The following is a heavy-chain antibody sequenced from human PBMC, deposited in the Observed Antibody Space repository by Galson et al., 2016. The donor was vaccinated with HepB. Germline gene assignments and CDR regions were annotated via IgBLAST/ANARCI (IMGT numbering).Heavy chain of an antibody. CDR3: AQEQYGDYPYYNFYFMDV. V-gene: IGHV4-61*02. CDR1: GGSISSSSYY. D-gene: IGHD4-17*01. Sequence: TLSLTCTVSGGSISSSSYYWSWIRQPAGKGLEWIGRIYTSGSTHYNPSLTGRVPMSVDTSKIQFSLKLSSGTAADTAVYYCAQEQYGDYPYYNFYFMDVWGKGTTVTVSS. J-gene: IGHJ6*03. CDR2: IYTSGST.